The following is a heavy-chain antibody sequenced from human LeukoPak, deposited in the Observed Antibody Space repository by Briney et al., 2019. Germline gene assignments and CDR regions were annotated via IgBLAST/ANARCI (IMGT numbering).Heavy chain of an antibody. Sequence: GGSLRLSRAASGFTFISYSMNWVRQAPGKGLEWVANIKQDGSEKYYVDSMKGRFTISRDNAKNSLYLQMNSLRAEDTALYYCAKRLEYFDYWGQGTLVTVSS. CDR1: GFTFISYS. D-gene: IGHD1-1*01. CDR3: AKRLEYFDY. V-gene: IGHV3-7*03. CDR2: IKQDGSEK. J-gene: IGHJ4*02.